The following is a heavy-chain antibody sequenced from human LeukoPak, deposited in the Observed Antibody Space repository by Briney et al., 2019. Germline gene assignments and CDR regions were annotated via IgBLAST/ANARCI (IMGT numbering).Heavy chain of an antibody. CDR1: GGSISSYY. J-gene: IGHJ3*02. D-gene: IGHD3-9*01. V-gene: IGHV4-59*08. CDR3: ARHLYDILTGCHYDAFDI. Sequence: SETLSLTCTVSGGSISSYYWSWIRQPPGKGLEWIGYIYYSGSTNYNPSLKSRVTISVDTSKNQFSLKLSSVTAADTAVYYCARHLYDILTGCHYDAFDIWGQGTMVTVSS. CDR2: IYYSGST.